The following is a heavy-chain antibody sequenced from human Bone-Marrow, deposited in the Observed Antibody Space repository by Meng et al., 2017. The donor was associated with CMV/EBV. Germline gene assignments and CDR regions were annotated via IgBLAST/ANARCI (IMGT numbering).Heavy chain of an antibody. D-gene: IGHD3-22*01. V-gene: IGHV3-53*01. J-gene: IGHJ4*02. CDR2: IYSGGST. CDR3: ARSMYYYDSSGPYDY. Sequence: GESLKISCAASGFTFSSYAMSWVRQAPGKGLEWVSVIYSGGSTYYADSVKGRFTISRDNSKNTLYLQMNSLRAEDTAVYYCARSMYYYDSSGPYDYWGQGTLATVSS. CDR1: GFTFSSYA.